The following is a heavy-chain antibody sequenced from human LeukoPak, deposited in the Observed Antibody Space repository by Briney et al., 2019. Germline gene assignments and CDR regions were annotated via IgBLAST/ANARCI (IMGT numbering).Heavy chain of an antibody. D-gene: IGHD5-18*01. J-gene: IGHJ4*02. CDR2: INPNSGGT. CDR1: GYTFTGYY. CDR3: ARSDTAMGFDY. V-gene: IGHV1-2*06. Sequence: GASVKVSCKASGYTFTGYYMHWVRQAPGQGLEWMGRINPNSGGTNYAQKFQGRVTMTGDTSISTAYMELSRLRSDDTAVYYCARSDTAMGFDYWGQGTLVTVSS.